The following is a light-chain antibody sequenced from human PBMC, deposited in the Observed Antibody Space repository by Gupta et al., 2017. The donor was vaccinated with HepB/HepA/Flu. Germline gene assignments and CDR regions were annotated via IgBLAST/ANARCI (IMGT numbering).Light chain of an antibody. CDR1: GLRAKY. Sequence: YDLTQSPSVSVSLGETAIITCSAHGLRAKYVAWYQQKPGQSPVLVIYQDIKRPSVIPERFSGSNSGDTATLTVSGTQAVDEADYVCQLWGSRIAVFGGGTKLTVL. V-gene: IGLV3-1*01. CDR3: QLWGSRIAV. J-gene: IGLJ2*01. CDR2: QDI.